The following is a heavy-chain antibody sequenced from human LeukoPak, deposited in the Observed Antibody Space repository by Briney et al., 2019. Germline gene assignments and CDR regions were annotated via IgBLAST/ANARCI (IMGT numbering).Heavy chain of an antibody. CDR2: IIPIFGTA. J-gene: IGHJ4*02. Sequence: ASVKVSCKASGGTFSSYAISWVRQAPGQGLEWMGGIIPIFGTANYAQKFQGRVTITADKSTSTAYMELSSLRSEDTAVYYCAILPATNQYPFDYWGQGTLVTVPS. D-gene: IGHD2-15*01. CDR3: AILPATNQYPFDY. V-gene: IGHV1-69*06. CDR1: GGTFSSYA.